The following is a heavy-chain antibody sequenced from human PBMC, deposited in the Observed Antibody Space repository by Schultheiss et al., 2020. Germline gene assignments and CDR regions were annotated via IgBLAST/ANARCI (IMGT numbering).Heavy chain of an antibody. V-gene: IGHV4-34*01. CDR3: ARGWGTFDY. CDR1: GGSFSRYY. D-gene: IGHD1-1*01. CDR2: IDHSGNT. Sequence: SETLSLTCAVYGGSFSRYYWNWIRQSPGKGLEWIGEIDHSGNTNYNPSFKSRVSISVDTSKDQFSLKLTSVTAADTAVYYCARGWGTFDYWGQGTLVTVSS. J-gene: IGHJ4*02.